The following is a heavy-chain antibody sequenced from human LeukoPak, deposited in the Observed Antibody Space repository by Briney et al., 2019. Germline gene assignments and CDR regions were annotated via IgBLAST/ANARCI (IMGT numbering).Heavy chain of an antibody. CDR3: ARRYYDILTGHLDY. V-gene: IGHV5-51*01. D-gene: IGHD3-9*01. CDR1: GSIFSSYW. Sequence: GASLEISCKGSGSIFSSYWIGGGRQLPGKGEERMGIIYPGDSDTRYSPSFQGQVTISADKSISTAYLQWSSLKASDTAMYYCARRYYDILTGHLDYCGQGTLVTVSS. J-gene: IGHJ4*02. CDR2: IYPGDSDT.